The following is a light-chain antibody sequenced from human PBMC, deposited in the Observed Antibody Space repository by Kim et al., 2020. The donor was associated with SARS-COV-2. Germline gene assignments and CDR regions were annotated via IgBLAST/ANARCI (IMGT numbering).Light chain of an antibody. CDR1: QSISRW. J-gene: IGKJ2*01. CDR2: DAS. CDR3: QQYNSYPYT. V-gene: IGKV1-5*01. Sequence: SESEGDRVTITCRASQSISRWSAWYQQKPGKAPKLLIFDASSLESGVPSRFSGSGSGTEFTLAISSLQPDDLATYYCQQYNSYPYTFGQGTKLEI.